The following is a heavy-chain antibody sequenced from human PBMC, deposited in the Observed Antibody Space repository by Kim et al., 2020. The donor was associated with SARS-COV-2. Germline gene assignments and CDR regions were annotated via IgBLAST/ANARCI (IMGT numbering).Heavy chain of an antibody. V-gene: IGHV3-7*01. Sequence: GGSLRLSCAASGFTFSNYWMSWVRQSPGKGLEWVAGIKQDGSEKYYVDSVKGRFTISRDNAKNSLYLQMNSLRAEDTAVYYCARVMGGSGTHFDYWGQGT. CDR3: ARVMGGSGTHFDY. J-gene: IGHJ4*02. CDR2: IKQDGSEK. CDR1: GFTFSNYW. D-gene: IGHD3-10*01.